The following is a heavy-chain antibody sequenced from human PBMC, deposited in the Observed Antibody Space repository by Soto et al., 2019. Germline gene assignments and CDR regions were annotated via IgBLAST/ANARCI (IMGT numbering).Heavy chain of an antibody. CDR3: VRATYFSDSSGYTRCLDY. CDR1: GFTLSDDY. J-gene: IGHJ4*02. D-gene: IGHD3-22*01. CDR2: SRDKPQGYST. Sequence: GGSLRLSCGGSGFTLSDDYIDWVRQAPGKGLEWVGRSRDKPQGYSTAYAASVKGRFTTSRDESKNSAYLQMNSLKTEDTAVYYCVRATYFSDSSGYTRCLDYWGQGTLVTVSS. V-gene: IGHV3-72*01.